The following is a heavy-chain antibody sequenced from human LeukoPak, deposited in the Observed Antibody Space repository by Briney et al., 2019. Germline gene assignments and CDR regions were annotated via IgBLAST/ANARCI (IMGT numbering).Heavy chain of an antibody. CDR3: ARVLGVISTEADYFDY. Sequence: GASVKVSCKASGYTFTGYYMHWVRQAPGQGLEWMGWINPNSGGTNYAQKFQGRVTMTRDTSISTAYMELSRLRSDDTAVYYCARVLGVISTEADYFDYWGEGTLVTVSS. D-gene: IGHD3-22*01. CDR1: GYTFTGYY. CDR2: INPNSGGT. V-gene: IGHV1-2*02. J-gene: IGHJ4*02.